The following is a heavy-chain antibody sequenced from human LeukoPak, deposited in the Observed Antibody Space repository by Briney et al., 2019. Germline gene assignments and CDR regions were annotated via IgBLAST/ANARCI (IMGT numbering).Heavy chain of an antibody. D-gene: IGHD1-26*01. V-gene: IGHV4-30-2*01. CDR1: GGSISSGGYS. J-gene: IGHJ4*02. Sequence: SQTLSLTCAVSGGSISSGGYSWSWIRQPPGKGLEWIGYIYHSGSTYYNPSLKSRVTISVDRSKNQFSLKLSSVTAADTAVYYCATQIKWEPPDFDYWGLGTLVTVSS. CDR3: ATQIKWEPPDFDY. CDR2: IYHSGST.